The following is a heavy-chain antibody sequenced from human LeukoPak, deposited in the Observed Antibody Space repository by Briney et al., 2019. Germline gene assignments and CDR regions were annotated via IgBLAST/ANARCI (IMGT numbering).Heavy chain of an antibody. J-gene: IGHJ3*02. V-gene: IGHV4-61*02. CDR3: ARDRPRCSYGLGEDAFDI. Sequence: SETLSLTCTVSGGSISSGSYYWSWIRQPAGKGLEWIGRIYTSGSTNYNPSLKSRVTISVDTSKNQFSLKLSSVTAADTAVYYCARDRPRCSYGLGEDAFDIWGQGTMVTVSS. CDR1: GGSISSGSYY. D-gene: IGHD5-18*01. CDR2: IYTSGST.